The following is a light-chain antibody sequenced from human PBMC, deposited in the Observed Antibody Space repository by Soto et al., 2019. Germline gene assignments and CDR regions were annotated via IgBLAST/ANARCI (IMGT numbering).Light chain of an antibody. CDR2: GAS. J-gene: IGKJ1*01. CDR3: QQYNNWPPRGT. Sequence: EIVMTQSPATLSVSPGERATLSCRASQSVSSNLAWYQQKPGQAPRLLIYGASTRATGIPARFSGSGSGTKFTLSISSLQSEDFAVYYCQQYNNWPPRGTFGHGTKAEIK. CDR1: QSVSSN. V-gene: IGKV3-15*01.